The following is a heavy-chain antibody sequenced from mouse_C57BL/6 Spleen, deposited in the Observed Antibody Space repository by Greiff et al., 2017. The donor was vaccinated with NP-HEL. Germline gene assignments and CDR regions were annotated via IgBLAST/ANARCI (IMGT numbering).Heavy chain of an antibody. CDR2: ISNGGGSN. CDR3: ARHGYDYDRGYYFDY. CDR1: GFTFSDYY. V-gene: IGHV5-12*01. J-gene: IGHJ2*01. Sequence: EVQLVESGGGLVQPGGSLKLSCAASGFTFSDYYMYWVRQTPEKRLEWVAYISNGGGSNYYPDTVKGRFTISRDNAKNTLYLQMSRLKSEDTAMYYCARHGYDYDRGYYFDYWGQGTTLTVSS. D-gene: IGHD2-4*01.